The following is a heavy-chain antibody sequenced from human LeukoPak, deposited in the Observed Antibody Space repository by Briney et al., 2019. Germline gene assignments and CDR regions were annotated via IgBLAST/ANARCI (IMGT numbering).Heavy chain of an antibody. CDR3: ARRIQGMAPYYFDY. J-gene: IGHJ4*02. D-gene: IGHD5-24*01. CDR2: INSDGGST. Sequence: GGSLRLSCAASGFTFKNYAMSWVRQAPGKGLEWVSRINSDGGSTSYADSVKGRFTISRDNAKNTLYLQMNSLRAEDTAVYYCARRIQGMAPYYFDYWGQGTLVTVSS. V-gene: IGHV3-74*01. CDR1: GFTFKNYA.